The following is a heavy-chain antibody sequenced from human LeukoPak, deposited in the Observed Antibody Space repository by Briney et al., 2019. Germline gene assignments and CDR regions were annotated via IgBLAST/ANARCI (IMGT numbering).Heavy chain of an antibody. CDR1: GGTFSSYA. CDR3: ATETRYCSSTSCYYRSREFDY. Sequence: GASVKVSCKASGGTFSSYAISWVRQAPGKGLEWMGGFDPEDGETIYAQKFQGRVTMTEDTSTDTAYMELSSLRSEDTAVYYCATETRYCSSTSCYYRSREFDYWGQGTLVTVSS. V-gene: IGHV1-24*01. J-gene: IGHJ4*02. CDR2: FDPEDGET. D-gene: IGHD2-2*01.